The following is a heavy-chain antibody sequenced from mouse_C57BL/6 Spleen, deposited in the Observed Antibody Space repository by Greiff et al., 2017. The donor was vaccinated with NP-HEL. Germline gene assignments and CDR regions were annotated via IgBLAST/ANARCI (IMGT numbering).Heavy chain of an antibody. CDR3: ARGGVTYFDY. CDR1: GYAFSSSW. Sequence: QVQLQQSGPELVKPGASVKISCKASGYAFSSSWMNWVKQRPGKGLEWIGRIYPGDGDTNYNGKFKGKATLTADKSSSTAYMQLSSLTSEDSAVYFCARGGVTYFDYWGQGTTLTVSS. D-gene: IGHD2-2*01. J-gene: IGHJ2*01. CDR2: IYPGDGDT. V-gene: IGHV1-82*01.